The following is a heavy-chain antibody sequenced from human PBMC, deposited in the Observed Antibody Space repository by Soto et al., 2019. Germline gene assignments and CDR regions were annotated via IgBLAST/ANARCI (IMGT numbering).Heavy chain of an antibody. D-gene: IGHD3-10*01. CDR3: AVVKRITLVRGVIIPSSFDY. V-gene: IGHV4-34*01. J-gene: IGHJ4*02. Sequence: SETLSLTCGVYGGSFSYYYWSWIRQSPGKGLEWIGDINHGGSTSYNPSLKSRVIISADTSKNQFSLKLSSLTAADTAVYYCAVVKRITLVRGVIIPSSFDYWGQGTLVTVSS. CDR2: INHGGST. CDR1: GGSFSYYY.